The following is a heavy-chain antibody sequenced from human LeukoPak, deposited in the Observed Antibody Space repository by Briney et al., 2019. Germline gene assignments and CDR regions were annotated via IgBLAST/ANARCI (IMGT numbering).Heavy chain of an antibody. CDR2: IDPSDSYI. Sequence: AGESLKISCKGSGYNFTTYWTSWVRQMPGKGLEWMGRIDPSDSYINHSPSFQGHVTISSDKSISTAYLQWSSLEASDTAMYYCARLRDGTIDYWGQGTLVTVSS. V-gene: IGHV5-10-1*01. CDR1: GYNFTTYW. J-gene: IGHJ4*02. CDR3: ARLRDGTIDY.